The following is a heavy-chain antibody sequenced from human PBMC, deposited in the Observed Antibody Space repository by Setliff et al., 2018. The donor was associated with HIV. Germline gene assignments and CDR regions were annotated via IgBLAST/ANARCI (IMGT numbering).Heavy chain of an antibody. CDR2: INPNNGGT. CDR3: ARDLAEGAFDI. CDR1: GYTFTGYY. J-gene: IGHJ3*02. Sequence: ASVKVSCKASGYTFTGYYMHWVRQAPGQGLEWMGWINPNNGGTNYAQKFQGRVTMTRDTSISTAYMELSRLRSDDTAVYYCARDLAEGAFDIWGQGTMVTVSS. V-gene: IGHV1-2*02.